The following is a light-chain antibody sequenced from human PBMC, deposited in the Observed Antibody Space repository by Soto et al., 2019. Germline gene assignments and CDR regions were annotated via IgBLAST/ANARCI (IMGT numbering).Light chain of an antibody. Sequence: QLVLTQPPSSSASPGESARLTCTLPSDINVGSYNIYWYQQKQGSPPRYLLYYYSDSDKGQGSGVPSRFSGSKDASANTGILLISGLQSEDEADYYCMIWPSNAWVFGGGTKLTVL. CDR3: MIWPSNAWV. J-gene: IGLJ2*01. CDR1: SDINVGSYN. CDR2: YYSDSDK. V-gene: IGLV5-37*01.